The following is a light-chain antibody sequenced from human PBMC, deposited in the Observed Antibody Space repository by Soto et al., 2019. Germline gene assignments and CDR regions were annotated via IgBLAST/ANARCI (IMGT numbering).Light chain of an antibody. Sequence: QSALTQPASVSGSPGQSITISCTGTSSDIGAYNFVSWYQQHPVKAPKLMLYDVNIRPSGVSNRFSGSKSGNTASLTISGLQAEDEADYYCTSWTTSTTMIFGGGTKLNVL. CDR3: TSWTTSTTMI. CDR2: DVN. V-gene: IGLV2-14*03. J-gene: IGLJ2*01. CDR1: SSDIGAYNF.